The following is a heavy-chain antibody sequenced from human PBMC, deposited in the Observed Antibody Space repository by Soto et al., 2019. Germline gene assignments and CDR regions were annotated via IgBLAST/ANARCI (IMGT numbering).Heavy chain of an antibody. Sequence: QVQLQESGPGLVKPSQTLSLTCTVSGGSISSGDYYWSWIRQPPGKGLEWIGYIYYSGSTYYNPSLKSRVTISVDTCKLHFSLKLSSVTAADTAVYYCARVGGFGATTIDYWGQGTLVTVSS. CDR3: ARVGGFGATTIDY. D-gene: IGHD3-10*01. V-gene: IGHV4-30-4*01. J-gene: IGHJ4*02. CDR1: GGSISSGDYY. CDR2: IYYSGST.